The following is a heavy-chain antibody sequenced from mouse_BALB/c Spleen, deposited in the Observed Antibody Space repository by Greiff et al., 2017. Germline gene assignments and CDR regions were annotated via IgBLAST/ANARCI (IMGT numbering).Heavy chain of an antibody. CDR3: ARGDYFDY. CDR1: GFNIKDTY. V-gene: IGHV14-3*02. J-gene: IGHJ2*01. Sequence: EVQLQESGAELVKPGASVKLSCTASGFNIKDTYMHWVKQRPEQGLEWIGRIDPANGNTKYDPKFQGKATITADTSSNTAYLQLSSLTSEDTAVYYCARGDYFDYWGQGTTLTVSS. CDR2: IDPANGNT.